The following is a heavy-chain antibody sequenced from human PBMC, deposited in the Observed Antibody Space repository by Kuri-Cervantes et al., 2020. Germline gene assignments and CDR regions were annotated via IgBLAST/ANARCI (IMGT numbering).Heavy chain of an antibody. CDR1: GFTFSSYG. CDR3: AKDIEGSSGCLDY. CDR2: IWYDGSNK. J-gene: IGHJ4*02. D-gene: IGHD3-22*01. V-gene: IGHV3-30*02. Sequence: GESLKISCAASGFTFSSYGMHWVRQAPGKGLEWVAVIWYDGSNKYYADSVKGRFTISRDNSKNTLYLQMNSLRTEDTALYYCAKDIEGSSGCLDYWGQGTLVTVSS.